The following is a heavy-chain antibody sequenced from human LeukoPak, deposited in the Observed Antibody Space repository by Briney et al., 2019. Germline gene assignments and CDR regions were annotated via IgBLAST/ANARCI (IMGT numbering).Heavy chain of an antibody. Sequence: GGSLRLSCAASGFTVSTNYMNWVRQAPGKGLEWVSVIYSGGSTYYADSVKGRFTISRDNSKNTLYLQMNSLRSEDTAVYYCARGGWSGDSSSWFPSWFDPWGQGTLVTVSS. V-gene: IGHV3-53*05. CDR1: GFTVSTNY. CDR2: IYSGGST. D-gene: IGHD6-13*01. CDR3: ARGGWSGDSSSWFPSWFDP. J-gene: IGHJ5*02.